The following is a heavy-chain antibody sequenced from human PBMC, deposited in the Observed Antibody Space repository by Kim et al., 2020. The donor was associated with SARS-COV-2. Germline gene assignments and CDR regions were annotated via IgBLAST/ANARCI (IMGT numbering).Heavy chain of an antibody. CDR2: IYYSGST. D-gene: IGHD3-22*01. Sequence: SETLSLTCTVSGGSISSSSYYWGWIRQPPGKGLEWIGSIYYSGSTYYNPSLKSRVTISVDTSKNQFSLKLSSVTAADTAVYYCARRGPRVYYYDSSGYYELGYFDLWGRGTLVTVSS. J-gene: IGHJ2*01. CDR1: GGSISSSSYY. V-gene: IGHV4-39*01. CDR3: ARRGPRVYYYDSSGYYELGYFDL.